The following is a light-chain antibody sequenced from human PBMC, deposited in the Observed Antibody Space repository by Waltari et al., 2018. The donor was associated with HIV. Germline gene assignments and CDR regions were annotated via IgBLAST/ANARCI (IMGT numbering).Light chain of an antibody. CDR3: QSYDSSLSVVV. V-gene: IGLV1-40*01. Sequence: QSVLTQPPSVSGAPGQRVTISCTGSSSNIGAGYDVHWYQHLPGTAPKLLIYGNSNRPSGVPDRFSVSKSGTSASLAITGLQAEDESDYYCQSYDSSLSVVVFGGGTKLTVL. J-gene: IGLJ2*01. CDR1: SSNIGAGYD. CDR2: GNS.